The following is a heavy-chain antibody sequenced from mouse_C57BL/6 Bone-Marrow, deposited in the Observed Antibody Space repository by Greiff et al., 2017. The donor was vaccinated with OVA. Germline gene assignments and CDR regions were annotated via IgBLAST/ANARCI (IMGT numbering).Heavy chain of an antibody. Sequence: VQLQESDAELVKPGASVKISCKVSGYTFTDPTIHWMKQRPEQGLEWIGYIYPRDGSTKYNEKFKGKATLTADKSSSTAYMQLNILTSEDSAVDFCAREDYGNSYGYFDVWGTGTTVTVSS. CDR3: AREDYGNSYGYFDV. V-gene: IGHV1-78*01. J-gene: IGHJ1*03. CDR1: GYTFTDPT. D-gene: IGHD2-1*01. CDR2: IYPRDGST.